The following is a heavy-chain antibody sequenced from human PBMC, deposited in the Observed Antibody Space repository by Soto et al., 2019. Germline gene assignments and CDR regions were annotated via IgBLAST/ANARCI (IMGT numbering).Heavy chain of an antibody. D-gene: IGHD2-21*01. J-gene: IGHJ4*02. CDR1: DGSISSSSYY. V-gene: IGHV4-39*01. CDR2: IYYSGST. CDR3: ARLIQLY. Sequence: SETPSLTFTVSDGSISSSSYYWGWIRQPPGKGLEWIGSIYYSGSTYYNPSLKSRVTISVDTSKNQFSLKLSSVTAADTATYYCARLIQLYWGQGTLVTVSS.